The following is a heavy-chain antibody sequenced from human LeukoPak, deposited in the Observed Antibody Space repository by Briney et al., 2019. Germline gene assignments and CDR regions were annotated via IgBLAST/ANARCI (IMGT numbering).Heavy chain of an antibody. Sequence: PGGSLRLSCAAPGFTFDDYAMHWVRQAPGKGLEWVSGISWNSGSIGYADSVKGRFTISRDNAKNSLYLQMNSLRAEDMALYYCAKDIGQGRAFDIWGQGTMVTVSS. CDR2: ISWNSGSI. V-gene: IGHV3-9*03. CDR1: GFTFDDYA. CDR3: AKDIGQGRAFDI. J-gene: IGHJ3*02.